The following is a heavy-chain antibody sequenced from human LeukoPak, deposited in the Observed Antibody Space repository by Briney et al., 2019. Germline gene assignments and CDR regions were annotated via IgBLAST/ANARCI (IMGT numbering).Heavy chain of an antibody. V-gene: IGHV4-39*01. CDR3: ARHAISGSYYSPFEY. Sequence: SETLSLTCTVSGGSISNTTYYWGWIRQPPGKGLECIGSIYYSGSPYYNPSLKSRVTISVDRSKNQLSLKLSSVTAADTAVYYCARHAISGSYYSPFEYWGQGILVTVSS. D-gene: IGHD3-10*01. CDR2: IYYSGSP. CDR1: GGSISNTTYY. J-gene: IGHJ4*02.